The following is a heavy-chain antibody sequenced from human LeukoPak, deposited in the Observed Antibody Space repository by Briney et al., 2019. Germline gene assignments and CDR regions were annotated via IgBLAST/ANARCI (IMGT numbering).Heavy chain of an antibody. Sequence: PSETLSLSCTVSGGSISSYYWNWIRQPPGKGLEWIGYISYSGSTNYNPSLRSRVTLSLDTSKNQFSLNLRSVTAADTAVYYCARGFDSKSTYFDYWGQGTLVTVSS. CDR1: GGSISSYY. CDR3: ARGFDSKSTYFDY. CDR2: ISYSGST. J-gene: IGHJ4*02. V-gene: IGHV4-59*01. D-gene: IGHD5-12*01.